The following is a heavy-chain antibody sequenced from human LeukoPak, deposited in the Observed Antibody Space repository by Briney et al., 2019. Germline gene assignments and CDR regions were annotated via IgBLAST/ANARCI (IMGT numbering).Heavy chain of an antibody. J-gene: IGHJ4*02. CDR1: GDSVSNKDAA. CDR3: ARQSQGYVDY. CDR2: TYYRSKWSN. D-gene: IGHD2-15*01. Sequence: SQTLSLTCAISGDSVSNKDAAWNWIRQSPSRGLEWLGRTYYRSKWSNDYAVSVKSRITINPDTSKNQFSLQLRSVTPDDTAVYYCARQSQGYVDYWGQGSRVTVSS. V-gene: IGHV6-1*01.